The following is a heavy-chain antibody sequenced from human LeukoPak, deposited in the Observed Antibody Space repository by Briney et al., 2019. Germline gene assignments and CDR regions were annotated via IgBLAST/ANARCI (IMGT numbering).Heavy chain of an antibody. CDR3: ARGGSRQYNF. J-gene: IGHJ4*02. CDR2: IRHDGSEK. CDR1: GFTFSTYW. V-gene: IGHV3-7*01. D-gene: IGHD5-18*01. Sequence: GGSLRLSCSASGFTFSTYWMSWVRQAPGKGLEWVANIRHDGSEKYYVDSVKGRFTISRDNAKDSLYLQMNSLRVEDTAVYYCARGGSRQYNFWGQGTLVTVSS.